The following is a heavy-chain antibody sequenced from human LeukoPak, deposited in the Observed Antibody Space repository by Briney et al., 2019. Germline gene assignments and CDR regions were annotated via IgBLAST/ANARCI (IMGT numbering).Heavy chain of an antibody. J-gene: IGHJ4*02. V-gene: IGHV3-21*01. D-gene: IGHD3-10*01. CDR2: ISGSSSYI. Sequence: GGSLRLSCAASGFTFSTYAMSWVRQAPGKGLEWVSSISGSSSYIYYADSVKGRFIISRDNAKNSLYLQMNSLRAEDTAVYCCARDGAYGSGSYYHDYWGQGTLVTVSS. CDR1: GFTFSTYA. CDR3: ARDGAYGSGSYYHDY.